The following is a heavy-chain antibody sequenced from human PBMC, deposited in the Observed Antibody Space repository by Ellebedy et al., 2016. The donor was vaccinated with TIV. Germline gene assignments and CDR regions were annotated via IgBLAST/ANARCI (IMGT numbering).Heavy chain of an antibody. CDR1: GFTFSSYA. CDR3: ARGDSGYDSSLYYFDY. Sequence: PGGSLRLSCAASGFTFSSYAMHWVRQAPGKGLEWVAVISYDGSNKYYADSVKGRFTISRDNSKNTLYLQMNSLRAEDTAVYYCARGDSGYDSSLYYFDYWGQGTLVTVSS. V-gene: IGHV3-30-3*01. J-gene: IGHJ4*02. CDR2: ISYDGSNK. D-gene: IGHD5-12*01.